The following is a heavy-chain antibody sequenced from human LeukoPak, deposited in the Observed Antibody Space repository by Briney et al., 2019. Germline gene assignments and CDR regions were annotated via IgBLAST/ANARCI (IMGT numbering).Heavy chain of an antibody. CDR3: ASSLRTHYYYYMDV. CDR1: GGSISSYD. Sequence: SETLSLTCTVSGGSISSYDWSWIRQPPGKGLEWIGYIYTSGSTNHNPSLKSRVTISVDTSKNQFSLKLSSVTAADTAVYYCASSLRTHYYYYMDVWGKGTTVTVSS. J-gene: IGHJ6*03. CDR2: IYTSGST. D-gene: IGHD1-1*01. V-gene: IGHV4-4*09.